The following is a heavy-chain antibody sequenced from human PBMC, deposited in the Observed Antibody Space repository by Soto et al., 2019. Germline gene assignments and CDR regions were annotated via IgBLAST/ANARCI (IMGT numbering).Heavy chain of an antibody. J-gene: IGHJ3*01. CDR3: VRDVESPGISGSSGAFDL. D-gene: IGHD1-20*01. CDR1: GGSIRNYF. V-gene: IGHV4-4*07. Sequence: SETLSLTCTVSGGSIRNYFWTWIRQPAGKGLEWIGRIYSSGNTVYNASLKSRVTMSIDMSKNQFSLKLSSMTAADTAVYYCVRDVESPGISGSSGAFDLWGQGTVVTGSS. CDR2: IYSSGNT.